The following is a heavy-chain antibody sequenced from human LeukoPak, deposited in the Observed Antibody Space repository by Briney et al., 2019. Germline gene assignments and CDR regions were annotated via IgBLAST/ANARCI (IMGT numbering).Heavy chain of an antibody. Sequence: GGSLRLSCAASGFSFSTYSMNWVRQAPGKGLQWVSYISSGSSAIYYTDSVKGRFTITRDDAKNSVYLQMNSLRTEDTAVYHCGTGDPRFDYWGQGILVTVSS. CDR3: GTGDPRFDY. J-gene: IGHJ4*02. CDR2: ISSGSSAI. D-gene: IGHD7-27*01. CDR1: GFSFSTYS. V-gene: IGHV3-48*01.